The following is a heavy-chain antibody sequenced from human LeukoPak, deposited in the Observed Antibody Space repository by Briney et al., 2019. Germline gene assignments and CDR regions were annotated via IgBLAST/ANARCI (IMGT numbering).Heavy chain of an antibody. CDR2: IIPIFGTA. Sequence: SVKVSCKASGGTFSSYAISWVRQAPGQGLEWMGGIIPIFGTANYAQKFQGRVTITADESTSTAYMELSSLRSEDTAVYYCARGHDSSGYYLDFDYWGQGTLVTVSP. V-gene: IGHV1-69*13. CDR3: ARGHDSSGYYLDFDY. D-gene: IGHD3-22*01. CDR1: GGTFSSYA. J-gene: IGHJ4*02.